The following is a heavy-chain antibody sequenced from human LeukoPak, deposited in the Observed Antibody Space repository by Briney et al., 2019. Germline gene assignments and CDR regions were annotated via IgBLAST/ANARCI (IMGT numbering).Heavy chain of an antibody. Sequence: SGPTLVKPTQTLTLTCTFSGFSLSTSGVGVGWIRQPPGKALEWLALIYWNDDKRYSPSLKSRLTISKDTSKNQVVLTMTNMDPVDTATYYCAHRRQDFYYGSGSYAFDIWGQGTMVTVSS. V-gene: IGHV2-5*01. D-gene: IGHD3-10*01. CDR3: AHRRQDFYYGSGSYAFDI. CDR2: IYWNDDK. CDR1: GFSLSTSGVG. J-gene: IGHJ3*02.